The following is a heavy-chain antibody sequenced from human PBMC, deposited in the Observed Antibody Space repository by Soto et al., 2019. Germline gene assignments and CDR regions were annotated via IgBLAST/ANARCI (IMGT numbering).Heavy chain of an antibody. CDR1: GYTFSNYF. J-gene: IGHJ4*02. CDR2: INPSGPTT. V-gene: IGHV1-46*01. D-gene: IGHD5-18*01. CDR3: ARTFNVATAFDY. Sequence: QVQLVQSGAELKKPGASVKVSCKASGYTFSNYFIHWVRQAPGQGLEWMGIINPSGPTTSYAQRFQGRVTMTRDTSTSTVFMELSSVSSDDTAVYYCARTFNVATAFDYGGQGTLVTVS.